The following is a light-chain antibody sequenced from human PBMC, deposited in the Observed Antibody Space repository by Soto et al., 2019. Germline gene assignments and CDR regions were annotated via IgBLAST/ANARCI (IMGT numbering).Light chain of an antibody. CDR1: SSDVGNYNL. V-gene: IGLV2-23*02. CDR2: DVS. CDR3: RSYAGDSYV. J-gene: IGLJ1*01. Sequence: QSVLTQPASVSGSPGQSITISCTGTSSDVGNYNLVSWYQQHPGKAPKLMIYDVSKRPSGVSNRFSGSKSGNTASLTISGLQADDEADYYCRSYAGDSYVFGTGTKVTVL.